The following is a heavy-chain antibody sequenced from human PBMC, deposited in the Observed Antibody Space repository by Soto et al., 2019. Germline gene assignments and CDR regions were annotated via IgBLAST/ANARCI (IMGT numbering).Heavy chain of an antibody. J-gene: IGHJ3*02. Sequence: GGSLRLSCAASGFTFSSYGMHWVRQAPGKGLEWVAVISYDGSNKYYADSVKGRFTISRDNSKNTLYLQMNSLRAEDTAVYYCAKALSPYYDILTGYYKRYAFDIWGQGTMVTVSS. D-gene: IGHD3-9*01. V-gene: IGHV3-30*18. CDR1: GFTFSSYG. CDR3: AKALSPYYDILTGYYKRYAFDI. CDR2: ISYDGSNK.